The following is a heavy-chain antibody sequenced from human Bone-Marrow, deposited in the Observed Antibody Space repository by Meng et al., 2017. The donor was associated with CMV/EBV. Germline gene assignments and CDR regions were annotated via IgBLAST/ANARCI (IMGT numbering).Heavy chain of an antibody. D-gene: IGHD2-2*01. V-gene: IGHV3-15*07. CDR3: TTYDLGYCSSTSCYGGNWFDP. CDR1: W. Sequence: WRNGVRQAQGKGLEWVGRIKSKTDGGTTDYAAPVKGRFTISRDDSKNTLYLQINSLKTVDTAIYYCTTYDLGYCSSTSCYGGNWFDPWGQGTLVTVSS. J-gene: IGHJ5*02. CDR2: IKSKTDGGTT.